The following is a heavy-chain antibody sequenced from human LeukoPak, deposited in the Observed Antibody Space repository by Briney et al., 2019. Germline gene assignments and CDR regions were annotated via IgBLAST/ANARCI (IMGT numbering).Heavy chain of an antibody. CDR1: GFTFGSYG. J-gene: IGHJ6*02. Sequence: GGSLRLSCAASGFTFGSYGVTWVRQAPGKGLEWVSSVSNSGANTYYADSVKGRFTISRDNSKNTLDLQMNSLRAEDTAVYYCAIASLGDYGMDVWGQGTTVTVSS. CDR3: AIASLGDYGMDV. CDR2: VSNSGANT. D-gene: IGHD3-10*01. V-gene: IGHV3-23*01.